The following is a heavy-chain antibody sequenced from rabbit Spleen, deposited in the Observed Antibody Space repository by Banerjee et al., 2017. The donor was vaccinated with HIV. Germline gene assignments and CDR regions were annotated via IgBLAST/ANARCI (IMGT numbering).Heavy chain of an antibody. CDR3: ARDTGSSFSTYGMDL. V-gene: IGHV1S40*01. D-gene: IGHD8-1*01. CDR1: GFSFSNNYY. J-gene: IGHJ6*01. Sequence: QSLEESGGDLVKPGASLTLTCTASGFSFSNNYYMCWVRQAPGKGLEWIACIHAGSSGVTYYANWAKGRFTISKTSSTMVTLQMTSLTAADTATYFCARDTGSSFSTYGMDLWGQGTLVTVS. CDR2: IHAGSSGVT.